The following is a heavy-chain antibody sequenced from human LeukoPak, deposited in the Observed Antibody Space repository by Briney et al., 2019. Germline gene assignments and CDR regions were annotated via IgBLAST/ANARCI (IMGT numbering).Heavy chain of an antibody. J-gene: IGHJ6*02. CDR1: GGSISGDGYH. CDR2: IHYSGST. Sequence: SETLSLTCSVSGGSISGDGYHWGWIRRPPGKGLEWIGSIHYSGSTCYKTSLKSRVTIDVDTSKNQFSLKLSSVTAADTAVYYCARTSHSGYMVRGVLYYGMDVWGQGTTVTVSS. D-gene: IGHD3-10*01. V-gene: IGHV4-39*01. CDR3: ARTSHSGYMVRGVLYYGMDV.